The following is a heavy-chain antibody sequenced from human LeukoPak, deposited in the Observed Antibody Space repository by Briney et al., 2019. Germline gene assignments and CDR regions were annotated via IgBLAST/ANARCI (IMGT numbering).Heavy chain of an antibody. J-gene: IGHJ4*02. V-gene: IGHV5-51*01. CDR2: IYPGDSDT. CDR3: ARPPVDCSSTSCLPAD. CDR1: GYSFTSYW. D-gene: IGHD2-2*01. Sequence: GESLKISCKGSGYSFTSYWIGWVRQMPGKGLEWMGIIYPGDSDTRYSPSFQGQVTISADKSISTAYLQRSSLKASDTAMYYCARPPVDCSSTSCLPADWGQGTLVTVSS.